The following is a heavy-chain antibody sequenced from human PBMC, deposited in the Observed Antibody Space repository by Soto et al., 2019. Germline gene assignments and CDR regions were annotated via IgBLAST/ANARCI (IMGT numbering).Heavy chain of an antibody. CDR1: EFTFSNCW. CDR2: IKSDGTTT. D-gene: IGHD3-10*01. V-gene: IGHV3-74*01. Sequence: EVQLVESGGGLVQPGGSLKLSCAASEFTFSNCWMHWVSKAPGKGLVWVSRIKSDGTTTSYADSVKGRFTISRDNAKNTLYLQINSLRAEDTAVYYCARAGYGLVNYHFDYWGQGALVTVSS. CDR3: ARAGYGLVNYHFDY. J-gene: IGHJ4*02.